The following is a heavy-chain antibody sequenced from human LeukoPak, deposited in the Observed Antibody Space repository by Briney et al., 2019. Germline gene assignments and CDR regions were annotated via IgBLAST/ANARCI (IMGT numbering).Heavy chain of an antibody. CDR3: AVGRYYSDSSSFFTGF. J-gene: IGHJ4*02. Sequence: GGSLRLSCVASEITFDSYEMHWVRQAPGKGLEWVAVISFDGSDRYYAESVKGRFTTSRDNSKNSLFLEVKSLRREDTAMYYCAVGRYYSDSSSFFTGFWGQGTLVGVSS. CDR1: EITFDSYE. V-gene: IGHV3-30-3*01. CDR2: ISFDGSDR. D-gene: IGHD3-16*01.